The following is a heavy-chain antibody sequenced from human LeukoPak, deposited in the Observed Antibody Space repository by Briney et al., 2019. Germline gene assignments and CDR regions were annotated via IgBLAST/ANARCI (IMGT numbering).Heavy chain of an antibody. CDR3: ARVAGATSGLDY. Sequence: SETLSLTCAVYGGSFSGYYWSWIRQPPGKGLEWIGYIYYSGSTNYNPSLKSRVTISVDTSKNQFSLKLSSVTAADTAVYYCARVAGATSGLDYWGQGTLVTVSS. D-gene: IGHD1-26*01. CDR2: IYYSGST. CDR1: GGSFSGYY. J-gene: IGHJ4*02. V-gene: IGHV4-59*01.